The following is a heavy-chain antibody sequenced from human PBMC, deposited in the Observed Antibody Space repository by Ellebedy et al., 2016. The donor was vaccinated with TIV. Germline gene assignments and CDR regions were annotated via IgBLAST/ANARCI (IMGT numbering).Heavy chain of an antibody. J-gene: IGHJ4*02. V-gene: IGHV4-39*07. CDR3: ASTLTITIFLY. CDR1: GDSITSSTYL. CDR2: IHYSGTT. D-gene: IGHD3-10*02. Sequence: MPGGSLRLSCTVSGDSITSSTYLWGWIRQPPGKGLEWIATIHYSGTTYYNPSLKSRVTISLDTSKNQVSMKLTSVTAADTAVYYCASTLTITIFLYWGQGTPVTVSS.